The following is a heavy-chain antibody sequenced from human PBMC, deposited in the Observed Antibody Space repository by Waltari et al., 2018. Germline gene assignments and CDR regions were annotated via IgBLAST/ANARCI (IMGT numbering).Heavy chain of an antibody. CDR1: GGSFSGYY. D-gene: IGHD3-16*02. Sequence: QVQLQQWGAGLLKPSETLSLTCAVYGGSFSGYYWSRLRQPPGKGLEWIGEINHSGSTNYNPSLKSRVTISVDTSKNQFSLKLSSVTAADTAVYYCARWPNVRLGGVIARDAFDIWGQGTMVTVSS. CDR3: ARWPNVRLGGVIARDAFDI. CDR2: INHSGST. V-gene: IGHV4-34*01. J-gene: IGHJ3*02.